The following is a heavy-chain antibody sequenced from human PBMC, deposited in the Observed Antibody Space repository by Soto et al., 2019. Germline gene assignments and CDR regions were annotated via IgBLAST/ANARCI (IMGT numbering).Heavy chain of an antibody. CDR1: GLSLTTSRVG. Sequence: QINLKESGPTLVKPTQTLTLTCTFSGLSLTTSRVGVGWIRQPPGKALEWLALIYWDGNNSYSPSLKIRLTITRYTSKLQVVITVPNMGPVDTASYYWANAVFEDVKASFEGYFACWGQGALVTVSS. J-gene: IGHJ4*02. CDR3: ANAVFEDVKASFEGYFAC. V-gene: IGHV2-5*02. D-gene: IGHD3-9*01. CDR2: IYWDGNN.